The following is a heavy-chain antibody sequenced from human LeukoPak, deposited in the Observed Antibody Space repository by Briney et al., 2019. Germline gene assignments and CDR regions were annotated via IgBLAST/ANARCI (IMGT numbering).Heavy chain of an antibody. J-gene: IGHJ4*02. CDR2: IYSGGST. CDR3: AWGSSGYYYAAFDY. CDR1: GFTVSSNY. V-gene: IGHV3-53*01. Sequence: GGSLRLSCAASGFTVSSNYMSWVRRAPGKGLEWVSVIYSGGSTYYADSVKGRFTISRDNSKNTLYLQMNSLRAEDTAVYYCAWGSSGYYYAAFDYWGQGTLVTVSS. D-gene: IGHD3-22*01.